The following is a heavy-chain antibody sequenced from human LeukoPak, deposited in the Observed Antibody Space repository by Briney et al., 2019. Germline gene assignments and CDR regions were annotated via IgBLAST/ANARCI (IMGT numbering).Heavy chain of an antibody. J-gene: IGHJ6*02. CDR2: IWYDGSNK. V-gene: IGHV3-33*08. CDR1: GFTFTYAW. CDR3: ARDSRVRGVILTGYYYYGMDV. Sequence: GGSLRLSCAASGFTFTYAWMSWVRQAPGKGLEGVAVIWYDGSNKYYADSVKGRFTISRDNSKNTLYLQMNSLRAEDTAVYYCARDSRVRGVILTGYYYYGMDVWGQGTTVTVSS. D-gene: IGHD3-10*01.